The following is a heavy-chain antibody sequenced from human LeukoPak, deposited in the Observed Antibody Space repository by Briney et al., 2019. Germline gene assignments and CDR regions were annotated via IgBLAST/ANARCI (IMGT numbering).Heavy chain of an antibody. J-gene: IGHJ4*02. Sequence: PSETLSLTCTVSGGSISSSSYYWGWIRQPPGKGLEWIGSIYYSGSTYYNPSLKSRVTISVDTSKNQFSLKLSSVTAADTAVYYCARLSFLMPYCGGDCLDYWGQGTLVTVSS. V-gene: IGHV4-39*01. CDR1: GGSISSSSYY. CDR3: ARLSFLMPYCGGDCLDY. D-gene: IGHD2-21*01. CDR2: IYYSGST.